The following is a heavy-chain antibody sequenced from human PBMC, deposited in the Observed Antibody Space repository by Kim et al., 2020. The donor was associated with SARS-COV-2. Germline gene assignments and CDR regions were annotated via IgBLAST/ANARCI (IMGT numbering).Heavy chain of an antibody. D-gene: IGHD3-22*01. CDR3: ARDLVPYDSSGYYGY. J-gene: IGHJ4*02. V-gene: IGHV1-69*04. Sequence: QKFQGRVTITADKSTSTAYMELSSLRSEDTAVYYCARDLVPYDSSGYYGYWGQGTLVTVSS.